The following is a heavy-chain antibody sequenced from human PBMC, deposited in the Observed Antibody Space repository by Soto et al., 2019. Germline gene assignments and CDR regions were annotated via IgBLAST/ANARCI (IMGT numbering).Heavy chain of an antibody. CDR1: GDSVSSNSAA. D-gene: IGHD1-7*01. J-gene: IGHJ6*02. V-gene: IGHV6-1*01. CDR2: TYYGSKWYN. CDR3: ARTSYNWNYLDYYYYGMDV. Sequence: SQTLSLTCAISGDSVSSNSAAWNWIRQSPSRGLEWLGRTYYGSKWYNDYAVSVKSRVTINPDTSKNQFSLQLNSVTPEDTAVYYCARTSYNWNYLDYYYYGMDVWGQGTTVTVSS.